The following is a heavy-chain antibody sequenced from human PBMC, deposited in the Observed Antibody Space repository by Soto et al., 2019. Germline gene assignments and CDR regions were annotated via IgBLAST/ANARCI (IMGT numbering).Heavy chain of an antibody. Sequence: SETLSLTCTVSGASISGFYWSWIRKSAGKGLEWIGRIYATGTTDYNPSLKSRVMMSVDTSKKQFSLKLRSVTAADTAVYYCVRDGTKTLRDWFDPWGQGTSVTVSS. CDR3: VRDGTKTLRDWFDP. V-gene: IGHV4-4*07. J-gene: IGHJ5*02. CDR1: GASISGFY. D-gene: IGHD1-1*01. CDR2: IYATGTT.